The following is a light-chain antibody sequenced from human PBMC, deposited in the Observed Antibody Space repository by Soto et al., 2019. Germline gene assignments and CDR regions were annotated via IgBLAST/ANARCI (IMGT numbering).Light chain of an antibody. J-gene: IGKJ2*01. CDR2: GAS. CDR3: QQYETSPYT. CDR1: QSVSSSY. V-gene: IGKV3-20*01. Sequence: EVVMTQSPCTLSFTPMERATLSCRASQSVSSSYLAWYQQKPGQAPRLLIYGASSRATGIPDRFSGSGSGTDFTLTISRLEPEDFAVYYCQQYETSPYTFGQGTKVDIK.